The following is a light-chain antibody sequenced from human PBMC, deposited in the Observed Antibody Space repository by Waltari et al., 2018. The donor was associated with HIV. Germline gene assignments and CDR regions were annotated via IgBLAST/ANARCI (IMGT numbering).Light chain of an antibody. Sequence: SVSGSPGQSVTISCTGTSSDVGDYNYVSWYQQHPGKAPKLMIFDVNKRPSGVPDRFSGSKSGNTASLTISGLQAEDEADYYCCSYADDYTWVFGGGTKLTVL. J-gene: IGLJ3*02. CDR2: DVN. CDR3: CSYADDYTWV. CDR1: SSDVGDYNY. V-gene: IGLV2-11*03.